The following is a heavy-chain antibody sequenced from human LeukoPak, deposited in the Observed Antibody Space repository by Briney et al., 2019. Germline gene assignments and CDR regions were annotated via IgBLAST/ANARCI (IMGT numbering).Heavy chain of an antibody. CDR1: GGTFSSYA. J-gene: IGHJ6*02. CDR3: ARGRQDYCSSTSCSPNFYYYYGMDV. D-gene: IGHD2-2*01. V-gene: IGHV1-69*13. Sequence: SVKVSCKASGGTFSSYAISWVRQAPGQGLEWMGGIIPIFGTANYAQKFQGRVTITADESTSTAYMELSSLRSEDTAVYYCARGRQDYCSSTSCSPNFYYYYGMDVWGQGTTVTASS. CDR2: IIPIFGTA.